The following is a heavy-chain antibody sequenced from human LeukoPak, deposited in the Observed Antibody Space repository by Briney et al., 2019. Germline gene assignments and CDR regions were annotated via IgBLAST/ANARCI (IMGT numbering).Heavy chain of an antibody. CDR2: ISSSSSYI. J-gene: IGHJ4*02. CDR1: GFAFSNYG. V-gene: IGHV3-21*01. Sequence: GGSLRLSCAASGFAFSNYGMNWVRQAPGKGLEWVSSISSSSSYIYYADSVKGRFTISRDNAKNSLYLQMNSLRAEDTAVYYCAREPRYYSYGRFDYWGQGTLVTVSS. CDR3: AREPRYYSYGRFDY. D-gene: IGHD5-18*01.